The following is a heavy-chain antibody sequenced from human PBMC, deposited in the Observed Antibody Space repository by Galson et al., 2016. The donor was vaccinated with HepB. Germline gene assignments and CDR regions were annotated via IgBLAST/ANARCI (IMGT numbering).Heavy chain of an antibody. J-gene: IGHJ3*02. CDR2: ISGRGGGT. CDR3: VRPDVSVWFAELWAFDI. D-gene: IGHD3-10*01. V-gene: IGHV3-23*01. CDR1: GFTFSNYA. Sequence: SLRLSCAASGFTFSNYAMSWVRQAPGRGLEWVSGISGRGGGTYYSVSVKGRFTISRDNSKNMLYLQMDGLRVEDTAVYHCVRPDVSVWFAELWAFDIWGQGTKVTVSS.